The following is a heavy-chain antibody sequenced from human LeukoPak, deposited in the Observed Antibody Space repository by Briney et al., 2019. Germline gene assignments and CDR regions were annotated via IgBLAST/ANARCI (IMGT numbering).Heavy chain of an antibody. Sequence: ASVKVSCKVSGYTLTELSMHWVRQAPGEGLEWMGGFDPEDGETIYAQKFQGRVTMTEDTSTDTAYMELSSLRSEDTAVYYCATALRYYDFWSGYYTDYWGQGTLVTVSS. CDR2: FDPEDGET. D-gene: IGHD3-3*01. V-gene: IGHV1-24*01. CDR1: GYTLTELS. J-gene: IGHJ4*02. CDR3: ATALRYYDFWSGYYTDY.